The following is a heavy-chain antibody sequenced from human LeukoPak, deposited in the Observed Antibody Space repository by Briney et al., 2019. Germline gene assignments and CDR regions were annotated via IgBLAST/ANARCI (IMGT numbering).Heavy chain of an antibody. J-gene: IGHJ4*02. CDR3: ATGGRYYLDN. CDR1: GFTFDNYA. CDR2: ISGDGGST. Sequence: PGGSLRLSCAASGFTFDNYAIHWVRQAPGKGLEWVSLISGDGGSTYYADSMKGRFTISRDNARSTLYLQMNSLRVDDTAVYYCATGGRYYLDNWGQGTLVTVSS. V-gene: IGHV3-43*02.